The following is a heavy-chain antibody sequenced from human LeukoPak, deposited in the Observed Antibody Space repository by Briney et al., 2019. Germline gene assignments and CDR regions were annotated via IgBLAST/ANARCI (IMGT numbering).Heavy chain of an antibody. D-gene: IGHD5-12*01. CDR1: GYTLTELS. CDR2: FDPEDGET. CDR3: ATAVATIHPFDY. V-gene: IGHV1-24*01. Sequence: GSSVKVSCKVSGYTLTELSMHWVRQAPGKGLEWMGGFDPEDGETIYAQKFQGRVTMTEDTSTDTAYMELSSLRSEDTAVYYCATAVATIHPFDYWGQGNLVTVSS. J-gene: IGHJ4*02.